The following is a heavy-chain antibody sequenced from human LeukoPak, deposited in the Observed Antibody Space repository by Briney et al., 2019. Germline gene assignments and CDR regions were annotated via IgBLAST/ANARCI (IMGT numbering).Heavy chain of an antibody. D-gene: IGHD3-3*02. V-gene: IGHV3-23*01. Sequence: GGSLRLSCAASGFTFSTYAMNWVRQAPGEGLEWVSGISGSGGNTYYADSVKGRFTISRDNSRYTLYLQMNSLRAEDTAVYYCARTGPTCISSDTCNYWGQGTLVTVSS. CDR3: ARTGPTCISSDTCNY. CDR2: ISGSGGNT. CDR1: GFTFSTYA. J-gene: IGHJ4*02.